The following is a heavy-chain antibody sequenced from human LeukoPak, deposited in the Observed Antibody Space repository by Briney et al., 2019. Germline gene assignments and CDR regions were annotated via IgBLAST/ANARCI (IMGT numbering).Heavy chain of an antibody. V-gene: IGHV3-7*01. Sequence: GGSLRLSCAASGFTFSGYWMSWVRQAPGKGLEWVANIKQDGSEKYYVDSVKGRFTISRDNAKNSLYLQMNSLRAEDTAVYYCARDWAVAGTSLGIDYWGQGTLVTVSS. J-gene: IGHJ4*02. CDR3: ARDWAVAGTSLGIDY. CDR2: IKQDGSEK. D-gene: IGHD6-19*01. CDR1: GFTFSGYW.